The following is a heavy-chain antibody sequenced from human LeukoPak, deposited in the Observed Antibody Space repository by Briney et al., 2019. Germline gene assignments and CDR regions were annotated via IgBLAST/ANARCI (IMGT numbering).Heavy chain of an antibody. D-gene: IGHD2-15*01. Sequence: GGSLRLSCTASGFAIGSYAMDWVRQAPGKGLEWVSGIFGSGGSAHYADSVKGRFTISRDNSKNTVYLEMNSLGVEDTAVYYCAKTTVGYSSGRFPGWPADYWGQGTLVTVSS. CDR3: AKTTVGYSSGRFPGWPADY. J-gene: IGHJ4*02. CDR1: GFAIGSYA. V-gene: IGHV3-23*01. CDR2: IFGSGGSA.